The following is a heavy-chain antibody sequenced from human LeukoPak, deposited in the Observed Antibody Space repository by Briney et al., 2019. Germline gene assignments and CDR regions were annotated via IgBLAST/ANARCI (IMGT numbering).Heavy chain of an antibody. CDR3: ARSPAYYDFWSGYYGYNWFDP. CDR1: GYTFTSYY. D-gene: IGHD3-3*01. CDR2: ISAYNGNT. V-gene: IGHV1-18*04. J-gene: IGHJ5*02. Sequence: ASMKVSCKASGYTFTSYYMHWVRQAPGQGLEWMGWISAYNGNTNYAQKLQGRATMTTDTSTSTAYMELRSLRSDDTAVYYCARSPAYYDFWSGYYGYNWFDPWGQGTLVTVSS.